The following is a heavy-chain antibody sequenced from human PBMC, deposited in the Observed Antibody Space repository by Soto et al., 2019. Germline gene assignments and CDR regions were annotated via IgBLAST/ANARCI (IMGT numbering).Heavy chain of an antibody. CDR1: GFTVSSNY. CDR2: IYSGGST. D-gene: IGHD6-19*01. Sequence: GGSLRLSCAASGFTVSSNYMSWVRQAPGKGLEWVSVIYSGGSTYYADSVKGRFTISRDNSKNTLYLQMNSLRAEXTXXYYCAXDXGIAVAGMGDYYYYMDVWGKGTTVTVSS. V-gene: IGHV3-66*01. J-gene: IGHJ6*03. CDR3: AXDXGIAVAGMGDYYYYMDV.